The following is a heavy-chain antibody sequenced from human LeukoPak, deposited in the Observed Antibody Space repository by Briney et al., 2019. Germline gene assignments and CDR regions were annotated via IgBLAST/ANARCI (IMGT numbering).Heavy chain of an antibody. CDR3: AKDLGTMVRGVILGALDY. CDR2: ISGSGSDT. Sequence: GGSLRLSCAASGFTFNAFYMSWIRQAPGKGLEWVSYISGSGSDTNYADSVRGRFTISRDNAKNSLYLQMYSLRAEDTAVYYCAKDLGTMVRGVILGALDYWGQGTLVTVSS. D-gene: IGHD3-10*01. J-gene: IGHJ4*02. V-gene: IGHV3-11*05. CDR1: GFTFNAFY.